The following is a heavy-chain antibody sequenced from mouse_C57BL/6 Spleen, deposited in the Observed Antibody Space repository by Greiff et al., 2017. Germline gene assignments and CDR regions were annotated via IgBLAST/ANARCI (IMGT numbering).Heavy chain of an antibody. CDR1: GFNIKNTY. J-gene: IGHJ1*03. Sequence: EVKLMESVAELVRPGASVKLSCTASGFNIKNTYMHWVKQRPEQGLAWIGRIDPANGNTKYAPKFQGKATITADTSSNTAYLQLSSLSSEDTAIYYCSPLTGTRYFDVWGTGTTVTVSS. CDR2: IDPANGNT. CDR3: SPLTGTRYFDV. D-gene: IGHD4-1*01. V-gene: IGHV14-3*01.